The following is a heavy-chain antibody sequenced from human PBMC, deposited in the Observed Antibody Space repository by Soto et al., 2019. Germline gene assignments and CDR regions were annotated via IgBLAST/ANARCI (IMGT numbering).Heavy chain of an antibody. J-gene: IGHJ5*02. Sequence: PGGSLRLSCAASGFTFSTYGMHWVRQAPGKGLEWVAVISYDGSKKDYADSVKGRFTISRDNSKYTLYLQTNSLRAEDTAVYYCAKSYSDSSGSYWIDQWGHGTLVTVSS. D-gene: IGHD3-22*01. CDR1: GFTFSTYG. V-gene: IGHV3-30*18. CDR3: AKSYSDSSGSYWIDQ. CDR2: ISYDGSKK.